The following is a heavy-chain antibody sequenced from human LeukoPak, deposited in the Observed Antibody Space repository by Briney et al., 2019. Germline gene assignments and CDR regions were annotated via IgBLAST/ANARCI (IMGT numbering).Heavy chain of an antibody. J-gene: IGHJ4*02. Sequence: PGRSLRLSCAASGFTFDDYAMHWVRQAPGKGLEWVSGISWNSGSIGYADSVKGRFTISRDNAKNSLYLQMNSLRAEDTALYYCAKEITALDYWGQGTLVTVSS. CDR2: ISWNSGSI. V-gene: IGHV3-9*01. D-gene: IGHD3-16*01. CDR3: AKEITALDY. CDR1: GFTFDDYA.